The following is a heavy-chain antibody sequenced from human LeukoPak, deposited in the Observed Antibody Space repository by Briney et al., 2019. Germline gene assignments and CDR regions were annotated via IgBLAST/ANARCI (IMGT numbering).Heavy chain of an antibody. J-gene: IGHJ6*02. V-gene: IGHV3-23*01. D-gene: IGHD3-10*01. CDR2: ISGAGGRT. Sequence: GGSLRLSCAASGFTFSNYAMTWVRQAPGKGLEWVSSISGAGGRTYYAESVKGRFTISRDNSKNTLSLQMNSLRAEDTALYYCAKDQSYYGSGRDAVDVWGQGITVTVSS. CDR1: GFTFSNYA. CDR3: AKDQSYYGSGRDAVDV.